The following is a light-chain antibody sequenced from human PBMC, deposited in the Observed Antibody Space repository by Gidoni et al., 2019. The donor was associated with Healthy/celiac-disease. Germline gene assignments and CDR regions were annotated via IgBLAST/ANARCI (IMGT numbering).Light chain of an antibody. CDR3: RQRSYWPRIT. Sequence: ATLAFAPWASASLPFWASQCFSIYLALYHLQPAQAPSLLIYDASTSATGIPATFICSGSGTAFTLTISSLEPEDFAVYYYRQRSYWPRITFGQGTRLEIK. CDR1: QCFSIY. J-gene: IGKJ5*01. CDR2: DAS. V-gene: IGKV3-11*01.